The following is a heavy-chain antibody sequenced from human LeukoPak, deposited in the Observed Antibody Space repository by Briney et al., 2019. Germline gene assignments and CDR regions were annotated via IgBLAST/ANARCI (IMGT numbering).Heavy chain of an antibody. Sequence: ASVKVSCKASGYTFTSYGISWVRQAPGQGLEWMGWISAYNGNTNYAQKLQGRVTMTTDTSKSTAYMERRSLRSDDTAVYYCARARIGNDWFDPWGQGTLVTVSS. CDR2: ISAYNGNT. CDR3: ARARIGNDWFDP. D-gene: IGHD4-23*01. CDR1: GYTFTSYG. J-gene: IGHJ5*02. V-gene: IGHV1-18*01.